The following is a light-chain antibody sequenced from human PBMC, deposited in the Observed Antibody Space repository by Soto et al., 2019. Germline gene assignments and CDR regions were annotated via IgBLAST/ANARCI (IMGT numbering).Light chain of an antibody. J-gene: IGKJ4*01. CDR3: QQFSSYPLT. CDR2: DAS. Sequence: EIVLTQSPATLSLSPGERATLSCRASQSVSSYLAWYQQKPGQAPRLLIYDASNRATGIPARSSGSGSGTDFTLTISSLEPEDFAVYYCQQFSSYPLTFGGGTKVDIK. V-gene: IGKV3-11*01. CDR1: QSVSSY.